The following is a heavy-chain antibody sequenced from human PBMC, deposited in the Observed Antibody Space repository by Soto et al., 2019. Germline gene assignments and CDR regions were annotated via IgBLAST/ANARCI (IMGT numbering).Heavy chain of an antibody. D-gene: IGHD3-22*01. J-gene: IGHJ6*02. V-gene: IGHV4-39*01. CDR3: ASDYSGYSADPEYYGVEV. Sequence: PSETLSLTCSVSGGSVTLTSYYWGWIRQPPGKGLEWIGNVYYRGSTNYNPSLKSRVTISVDTSKNQFSLSLKSVTAADTAVYYCASDYSGYSADPEYYGVEVWGQGTTVTVSS. CDR2: VYYRGST. CDR1: GGSVTLTSYY.